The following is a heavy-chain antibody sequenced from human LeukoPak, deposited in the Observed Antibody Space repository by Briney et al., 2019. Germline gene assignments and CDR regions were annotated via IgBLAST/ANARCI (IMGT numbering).Heavy chain of an antibody. CDR2: ISYSGST. CDR3: ASQAGYSYGFGY. V-gene: IGHV4-59*08. J-gene: IGHJ4*02. Sequence: SETLSLTCTVSGGSLSRYYWSLIRQPPGKGLEWIGYISYSGSTNYNPSLKSRVTISVDTSKNQFSLRLSSVTAADTAVYYCASQAGYSYGFGYWGQGTLVTVSS. D-gene: IGHD5-18*01. CDR1: GGSLSRYY.